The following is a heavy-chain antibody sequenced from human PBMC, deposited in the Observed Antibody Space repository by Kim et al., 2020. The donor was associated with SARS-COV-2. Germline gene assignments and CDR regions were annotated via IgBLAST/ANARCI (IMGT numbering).Heavy chain of an antibody. CDR1: GFTFSNAW. D-gene: IGHD3-10*01. CDR2: IKSKTDGGTT. V-gene: IGHV3-15*01. CDR3: TTDETLWFGELQWGMDV. Sequence: GGSLRLSCAASGFTFSNAWMSWVRQAPGKGLEWVGRIKSKTDGGTTDYAAPVKGRFTISRDDSKNTLYLQMNSLKTEDTAVYYCTTDETLWFGELQWGMDVWGQGTTVTVSS. J-gene: IGHJ6*02.